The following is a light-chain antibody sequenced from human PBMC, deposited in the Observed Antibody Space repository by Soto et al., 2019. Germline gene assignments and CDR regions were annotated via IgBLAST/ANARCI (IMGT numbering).Light chain of an antibody. CDR2: STN. CDR1: SGSVSTSYY. Sequence: QTVVTQEPSFSVSPGGTVTLTCGLSSGSVSTSYYPSWYQQTPGQAPRTLIYSTNTRSSGVPDRFAGSILGNKAALTITGAQADDESEYYCVLYMGSGIWVFGGGTKVTV. CDR3: VLYMGSGIWV. J-gene: IGLJ3*02. V-gene: IGLV8-61*01.